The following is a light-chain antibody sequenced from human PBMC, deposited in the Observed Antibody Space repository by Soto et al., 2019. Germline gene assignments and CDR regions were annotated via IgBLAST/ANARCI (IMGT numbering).Light chain of an antibody. J-gene: IGLJ3*02. Sequence: QSALTQPAAVSGSLGQSITISCSGSGSDIGNYNLVSWYQQQPGKVPRLIIYEVNKGPSGVSNRFSGSKSGNTASLTISDLQPDDECLYYCCSYAGSSLWMLGGGTKLTVL. V-gene: IGLV2-23*02. CDR1: GSDIGNYNL. CDR3: CSYAGSSLWM. CDR2: EVN.